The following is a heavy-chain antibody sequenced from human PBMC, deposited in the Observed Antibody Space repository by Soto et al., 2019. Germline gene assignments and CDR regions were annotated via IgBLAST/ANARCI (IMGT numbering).Heavy chain of an antibody. CDR1: GGSISSYY. J-gene: IGHJ5*02. D-gene: IGHD2-2*01. CDR3: ARALSGDIVVVPAAISFDP. CDR2: IYYSGST. V-gene: IGHV4-59*01. Sequence: SETLSLTCTVSGGSISSYYWSWIRQPPGKGLEWIGYIYYSGSTNYNPSLKSRVTISVDTSKNQFSLKLSSVTAPDTAVYYCARALSGDIVVVPAAISFDPWGQGTLVTVSS.